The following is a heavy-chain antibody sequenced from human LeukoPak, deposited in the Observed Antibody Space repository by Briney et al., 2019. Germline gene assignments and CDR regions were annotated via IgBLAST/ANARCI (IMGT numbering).Heavy chain of an antibody. CDR1: GFTFSSYE. V-gene: IGHV3-48*03. Sequence: GGSLRLSCAASGFTFSSYEMNWVRQAPGKGLEWVSYISCSGSTIYYADSVKGRFTISRDNAKNSLYLQMNSLRAEDTAVYYCARGKQLDYYGMDVWGKGTTVTVSS. CDR3: ARGKQLDYYGMDV. J-gene: IGHJ6*04. CDR2: ISCSGSTI. D-gene: IGHD6-13*01.